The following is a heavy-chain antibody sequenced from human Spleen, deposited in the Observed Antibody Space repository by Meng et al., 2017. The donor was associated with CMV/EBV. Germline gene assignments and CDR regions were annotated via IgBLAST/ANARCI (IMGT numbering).Heavy chain of an antibody. CDR3: AREEGILEPFYGMDV. Sequence: GESLKISCAASGFSFDTYWMSWVRQAPGKGLEWVANIKEDGGEKYYVDSVKGRFTIFRDNAKNSLYLQMNSLRADDTAVYYCAREEGILEPFYGMDVWGQGTTVTVSS. CDR1: GFSFDTYW. D-gene: IGHD6-13*01. J-gene: IGHJ6*02. CDR2: IKEDGGEK. V-gene: IGHV3-7*01.